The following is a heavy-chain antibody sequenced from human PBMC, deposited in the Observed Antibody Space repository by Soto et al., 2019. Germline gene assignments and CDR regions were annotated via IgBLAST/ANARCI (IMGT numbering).Heavy chain of an antibody. CDR1: GGSISSSNW. J-gene: IGHJ5*02. D-gene: IGHD2-15*01. CDR2: IYHSGST. Sequence: SETLSLTCAVSGGSISSSNWWSWVRQPPGKGLEWIGEIYHSGSTNYNPSLKSRVTISVDKSKNQFSLKLSSVTAADTAVYYCARAIAQTPPWFDPWGQGTLVTVSS. V-gene: IGHV4-4*02. CDR3: ARAIAQTPPWFDP.